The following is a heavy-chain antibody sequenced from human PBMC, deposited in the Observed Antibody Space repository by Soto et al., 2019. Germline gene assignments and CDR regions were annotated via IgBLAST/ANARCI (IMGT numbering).Heavy chain of an antibody. CDR1: GYSFTSYW. Sequence: GESLKISCKGSGYSFTSYWIGWVRQMPGKGLEWMGTIYPGDSDTRYSPSFEGQVTISADESINTAYLQWSSLQPSDTAVYYCVRPLGLQSNYGVDVWGQGTAVTVSS. V-gene: IGHV5-51*01. CDR3: VRPLGLQSNYGVDV. CDR2: IYPGDSDT. J-gene: IGHJ6*02. D-gene: IGHD4-4*01.